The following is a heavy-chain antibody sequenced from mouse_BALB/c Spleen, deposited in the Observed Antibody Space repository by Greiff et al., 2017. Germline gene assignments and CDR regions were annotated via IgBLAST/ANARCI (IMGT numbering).Heavy chain of an antibody. CDR2: ISSGGST. V-gene: IGHV5-6-5*01. J-gene: IGHJ3*01. D-gene: IGHD2-3*01. Sequence: DVHLVESGGGLVKPGGSLKLSCAASGFTFSSYAMSWVRQTPEKRLEWVASISSGGSTYYPDSVKGRFTISRDNARNILYLQMSSLRSEDTAMDYCARGGAYERAGFAYWGQGTLVTVSA. CDR1: GFTFSSYA. CDR3: ARGGAYERAGFAY.